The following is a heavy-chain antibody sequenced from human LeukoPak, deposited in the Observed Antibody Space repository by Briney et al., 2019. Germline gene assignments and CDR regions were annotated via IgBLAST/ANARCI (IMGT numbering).Heavy chain of an antibody. D-gene: IGHD6-6*01. CDR2: ISGSGGST. CDR1: GFTFSSYA. J-gene: IGHJ4*02. CDR3: ARGRGIAARHDY. V-gene: IGHV3-23*01. Sequence: GGSLRLSCAASGFTFSSYAMSRVRQAPGKGLEWVSAISGSGGSTYYADSVKGRFTISRDNAKNSLYLQMNSLRAEGTAVYYCARGRGIAARHDYWGQGTLVTASS.